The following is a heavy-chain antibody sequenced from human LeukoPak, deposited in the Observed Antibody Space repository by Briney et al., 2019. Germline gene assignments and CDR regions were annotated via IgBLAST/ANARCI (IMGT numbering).Heavy chain of an antibody. CDR3: ARSGVPNWFDP. D-gene: IGHD2-8*02. J-gene: IGHJ5*02. Sequence: SETLSLTCTVSGGSISSGGYYWSWIRQHPGKGLEWIGYIYYSGSTYYNPSLKSRVTISVDTSKNQFSLKLSSVTAADTAVYYCARSGVPNWFDPWGQGTLVTVSS. V-gene: IGHV4-31*03. CDR1: GGSISSGGYY. CDR2: IYYSGST.